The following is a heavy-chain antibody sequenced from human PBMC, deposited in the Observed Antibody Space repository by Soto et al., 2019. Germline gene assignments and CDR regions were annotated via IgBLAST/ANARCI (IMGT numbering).Heavy chain of an antibody. D-gene: IGHD3-10*01. V-gene: IGHV4-4*02. CDR1: GGSISTDNW. CDR2: MYHSGDS. Sequence: PXETLSLTCAVSGGSISTDNWWSWVRQPPGKGLEWIGEMYHSGDSNFNPSLKSRVTISVDKSKNQFSMQMASVTAADTALYYCTRASASSMLRGVVINWGRGTQVTVSS. J-gene: IGHJ4*02. CDR3: TRASASSMLRGVVIN.